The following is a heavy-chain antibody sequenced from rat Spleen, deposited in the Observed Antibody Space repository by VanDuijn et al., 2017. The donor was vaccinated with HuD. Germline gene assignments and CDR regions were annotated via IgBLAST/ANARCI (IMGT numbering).Heavy chain of an antibody. V-gene: IGHV5-7*01. CDR1: GFTFSDYN. D-gene: IGHD3-1*01. CDR3: ARHPHDYWYFDF. CDR2: ISYDGSST. J-gene: IGHJ1*01. Sequence: EVQLVESGGGLVQPGRSLKLSCAASGFTFSDYNMAWVRQAPKKGLEWVATISYDGSSTYYRDSVKGRFTISRDNAKSTLYLQMDSLRSEDTATYYCARHPHDYWYFDFWGPGTMVTVSS.